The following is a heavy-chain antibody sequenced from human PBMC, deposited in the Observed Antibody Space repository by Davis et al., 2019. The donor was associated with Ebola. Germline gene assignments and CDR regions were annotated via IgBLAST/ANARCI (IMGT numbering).Heavy chain of an antibody. CDR3: ARDSVVVPAELWGMTTRKYYYGMDV. V-gene: IGHV3-7*03. CDR2: VNQDGSQT. Sequence: GESLKISCAASGFSFRVYWMSWVRQAPGKGLEWVATVNQDGSQTYYVPSVKGRFTMSRDDAKNSLYLQMNNLRVDDTAVYYCARDSVVVPAELWGMTTRKYYYGMDVWGQGTTVTVSS. CDR1: GFSFRVYW. J-gene: IGHJ6*02. D-gene: IGHD2-2*01.